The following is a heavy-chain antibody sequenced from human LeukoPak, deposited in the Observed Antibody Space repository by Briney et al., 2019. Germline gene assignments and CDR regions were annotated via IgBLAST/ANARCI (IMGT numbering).Heavy chain of an antibody. D-gene: IGHD3-10*01. CDR2: FSAYNVNT. V-gene: IGHV1-18*01. Sequence: ASVKVSCKASGYTFTTYGISWVRQAPGQGLKWMGGFSAYNVNTNYAKKSQGRVTMTTDTSRSTAYMRRRSLRSDDTAVYYCARVVGLLREREIVLWFGELGAFDIWGQGTMVTVSS. CDR1: GYTFTTYG. J-gene: IGHJ3*02. CDR3: ARVVGLLREREIVLWFGELGAFDI.